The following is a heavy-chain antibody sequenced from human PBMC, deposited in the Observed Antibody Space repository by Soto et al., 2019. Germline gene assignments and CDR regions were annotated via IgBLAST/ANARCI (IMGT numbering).Heavy chain of an antibody. CDR2: IKQDGSEK. CDR3: ARVQGAARPRANWFDP. V-gene: IGHV3-7*03. Sequence: GGSLRLSCAASGFTFSSYWMSWVRQAPGKGLEWVANIKQDGSEKYYVDSVKGRFTISRDNAKNSLYLQMNSLRAEDTAVYYCARVQGAARPRANWFDPWGQGTLVTVPS. J-gene: IGHJ5*02. D-gene: IGHD6-6*01. CDR1: GFTFSSYW.